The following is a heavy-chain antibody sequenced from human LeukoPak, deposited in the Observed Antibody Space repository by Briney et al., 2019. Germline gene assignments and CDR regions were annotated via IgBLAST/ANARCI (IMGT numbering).Heavy chain of an antibody. Sequence: SETLSLTCTVSGDSISSSSYYWGWIRQPPGKGLEWIGSIYYSGSTYYNPSLKSRVTISVDTSKNQFSLKLSSVTAADTAVYYCAGITFGGVIDCWGQGTLVTVSS. CDR2: IYYSGST. CDR3: AGITFGGVIDC. J-gene: IGHJ4*02. CDR1: GDSISSSSYY. D-gene: IGHD3-16*02. V-gene: IGHV4-39*01.